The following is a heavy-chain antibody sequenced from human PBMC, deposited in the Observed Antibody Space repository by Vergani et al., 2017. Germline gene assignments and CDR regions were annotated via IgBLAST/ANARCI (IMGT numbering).Heavy chain of an antibody. CDR1: GFTFSDYY. CDR2: ISSSGSTI. D-gene: IGHD2-2*01. V-gene: IGHV3-11*01. J-gene: IGHJ6*02. Sequence: QVQLVESGGGLVKPGGSLRLSCAASGFTFSDYYMSWIRQAPGKGLEWVSYISSSGSTIYYADSVKGRFTISRDNAKNSLYLQMNSLRAEDTAVYYWARQGYCSSTSCQRYYYYGMDVWGQGTTVTVSS. CDR3: ARQGYCSSTSCQRYYYYGMDV.